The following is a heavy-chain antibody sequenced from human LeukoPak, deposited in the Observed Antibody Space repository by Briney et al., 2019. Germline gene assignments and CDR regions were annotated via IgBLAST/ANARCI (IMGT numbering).Heavy chain of an antibody. CDR1: GFTFSSYA. CDR3: SKDALGDTHYYMDV. J-gene: IGHJ6*03. Sequence: PGGSLRLSCAASGFTFSSYAMHWVRQAPGKGLEWVALIPYDGSNKYYADSVKGRFTVSRDNSKNTLYLQMNSLRAEDTAVYYCSKDALGDTHYYMDVWGKGTTVTVSS. CDR2: IPYDGSNK. V-gene: IGHV3-30*04. D-gene: IGHD2-21*01.